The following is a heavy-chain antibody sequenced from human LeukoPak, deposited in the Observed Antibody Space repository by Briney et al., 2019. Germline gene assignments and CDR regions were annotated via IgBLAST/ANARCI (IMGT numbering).Heavy chain of an antibody. V-gene: IGHV3-23*01. D-gene: IGHD7-27*01. J-gene: IGHJ6*02. CDR1: GFTFSSYA. CDR3: AKALGYDYYYGMDV. CDR2: ISGSGGST. Sequence: PGGSLRLSCAASGFTFSSYAMSWVRQAPGKGLEWVSAISGSGGSTYYADSVKGRFTISRDNSKNTLYLQMNSLRAEDTAVYYCAKALGYDYYYGMDVWGQGTTVTVSS.